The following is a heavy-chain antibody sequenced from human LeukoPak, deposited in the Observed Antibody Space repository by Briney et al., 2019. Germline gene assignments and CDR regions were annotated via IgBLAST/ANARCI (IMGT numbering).Heavy chain of an antibody. CDR1: GGSISIGGYY. CDR2: IYYSGST. J-gene: IGHJ4*02. D-gene: IGHD3-22*01. V-gene: IGHV4-31*03. CDR3: ARVNYYDSSGYYYSSSYYFDY. Sequence: PSETLSLTCTVSGGSISIGGYYWSWIRQHPGKGLEWIGYIYYSGSTYYNPSLKSRVTISVDTSKNQFSLKLSSVTAADTAVYYCARVNYYDSSGYYYSSSYYFDYWGQGTLVTVSS.